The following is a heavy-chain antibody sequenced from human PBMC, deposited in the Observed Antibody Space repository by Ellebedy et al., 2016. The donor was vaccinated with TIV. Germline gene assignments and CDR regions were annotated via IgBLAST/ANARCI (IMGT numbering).Heavy chain of an antibody. CDR3: ARQKVVTVGSDYYGLDI. CDR2: IYPGDLDT. Sequence: GESLKISCKASGYSFTNHWIAWVRQMPGEGLEWMGIIYPGDLDTRYSPSFEGQVTISADRSISTAYLQWSSLKASDTAIYFCARQKVVTVGSDYYGLDIWGHGTTVRVSS. V-gene: IGHV5-51*01. D-gene: IGHD2-21*02. J-gene: IGHJ6*02. CDR1: GYSFTNHW.